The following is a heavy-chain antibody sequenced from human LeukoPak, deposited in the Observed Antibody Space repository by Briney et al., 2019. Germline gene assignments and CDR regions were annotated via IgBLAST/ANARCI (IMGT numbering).Heavy chain of an antibody. J-gene: IGHJ3*02. CDR3: ASPGEHIVVVTASGPRAFDI. V-gene: IGHV3-30*03. CDR1: GFTVSNNY. CDR2: ISYDGSNK. Sequence: GGSLRLSCAASGFTVSNNYMRWVRQAPGKGLEWVAVISYDGSNKYYADSVKGRFTISRDNSKNTLYLQMNSLRAEDTAVYYCASPGEHIVVVTASGPRAFDIWGQGTMVTVSS. D-gene: IGHD2-21*02.